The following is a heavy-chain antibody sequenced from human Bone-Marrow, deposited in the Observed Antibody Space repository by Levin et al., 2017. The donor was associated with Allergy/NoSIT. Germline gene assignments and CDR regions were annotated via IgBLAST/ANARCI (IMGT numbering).Heavy chain of an antibody. CDR1: GFTFSNAW. Sequence: GESLKISCAASGFTFSNAWMNWVRQAPGRGLEWVGRIKSRAAGGTTDYTAPVKGRFSISRDDWENKVYLQMNNLKSEDTAVYYCVTVSHGGWGQGALVTVSS. CDR2: IKSRAAGGTT. CDR3: VTVSHGG. J-gene: IGHJ4*02. V-gene: IGHV3-15*01. D-gene: IGHD3-10*01.